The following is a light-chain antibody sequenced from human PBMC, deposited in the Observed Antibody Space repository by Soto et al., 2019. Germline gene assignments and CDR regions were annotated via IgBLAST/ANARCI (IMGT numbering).Light chain of an antibody. Sequence: QSALTQPASVSGSPGQSITISCTGTNSDIGFYNYVSWYQQHPGEAPKIIIYEVAKRPSGVSSRFAGSKSGNTASLTISGLQAEDEADYHCISYTSSSPLYVFGTGTKLTVL. V-gene: IGLV2-14*01. CDR1: NSDIGFYNY. J-gene: IGLJ1*01. CDR2: EVA. CDR3: ISYTSSSPLYV.